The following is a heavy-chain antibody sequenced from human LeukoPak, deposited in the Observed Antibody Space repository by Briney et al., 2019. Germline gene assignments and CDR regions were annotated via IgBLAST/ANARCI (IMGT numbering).Heavy chain of an antibody. D-gene: IGHD3-22*01. CDR3: ARDFGDDSSGTDY. Sequence: ASVKVSCKASGYTFTGYYMHWVRQAPGRGLEWMGRINPNSGGTNYAQKFQGRVTMTRDTSISTAYMELSRLRSDDTAVYYCARDFGDDSSGTDYWGQGTLVTVSS. CDR1: GYTFTGYY. J-gene: IGHJ4*02. CDR2: INPNSGGT. V-gene: IGHV1-2*06.